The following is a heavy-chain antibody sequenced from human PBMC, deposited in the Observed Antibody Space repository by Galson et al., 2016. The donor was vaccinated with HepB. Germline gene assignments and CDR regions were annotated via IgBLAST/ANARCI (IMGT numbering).Heavy chain of an antibody. CDR2: INSDGSII. D-gene: IGHD3-16*02. V-gene: IGHV3-74*01. Sequence: SLRLSCAASGFTLSGYWLHWVRHAPGKGLVWVSRINSDGSIINYADSVKGRFTISRDNSKNTLYLQMNSLRAEDTAVYYCAKDIRSYGLFGRFDYWGQGTLVTVSS. CDR3: AKDIRSYGLFGRFDY. CDR1: GFTLSGYW. J-gene: IGHJ4*02.